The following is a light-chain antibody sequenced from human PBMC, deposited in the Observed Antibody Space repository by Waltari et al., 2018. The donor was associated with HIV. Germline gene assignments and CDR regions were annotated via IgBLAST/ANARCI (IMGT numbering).Light chain of an antibody. V-gene: IGLV1-40*01. CDR3: QSYDSGLTAYV. Sequence: QSVLTQPPSVSGAPGQRVTISCTGSSPHIGAGYDVHWFQQLPGTAPKLLIYGNTNRPSGVPDRFSGSKSGTSASLAITGLQAEDEADYYCQSYDSGLTAYVFGTGTKVTVL. J-gene: IGLJ1*01. CDR1: SPHIGAGYD. CDR2: GNT.